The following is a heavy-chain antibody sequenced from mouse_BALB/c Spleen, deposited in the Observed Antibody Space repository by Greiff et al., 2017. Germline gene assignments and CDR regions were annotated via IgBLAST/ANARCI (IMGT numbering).Heavy chain of an antibody. Sequence: VQLQQSGPGLVKPSQSLSLTCTVTGYSITSDYAWNWIRQFPGNKLEWMGYISYSGSTSYNPSLKSRISITRDTSKNQFFLQLNSVTTEDTATYYCARGGYAFAYWGQGTLVTVSA. CDR2: ISYSGST. CDR1: GYSITSDYA. D-gene: IGHD3-1*01. CDR3: ARGGYAFAY. J-gene: IGHJ3*01. V-gene: IGHV3-2*02.